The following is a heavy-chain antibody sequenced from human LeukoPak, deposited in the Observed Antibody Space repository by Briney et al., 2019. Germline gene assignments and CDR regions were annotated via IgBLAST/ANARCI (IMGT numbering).Heavy chain of an antibody. D-gene: IGHD1-26*01. CDR1: GGSISHYY. Sequence: PSETLSLTCTVSGGSISHYYWSWIRQPPGKGLEWIGYIYYSGSTNYNPSLKSRVTISVDTSKNQLSLKLSSVTAADTAVYYCARHLLGGSLVPAFDIWGQGTMVTVSS. V-gene: IGHV4-59*08. CDR3: ARHLLGGSLVPAFDI. CDR2: IYYSGST. J-gene: IGHJ3*02.